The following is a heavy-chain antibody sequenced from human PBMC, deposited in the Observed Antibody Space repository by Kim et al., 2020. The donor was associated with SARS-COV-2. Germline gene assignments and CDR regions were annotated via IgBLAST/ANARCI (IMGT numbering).Heavy chain of an antibody. Sequence: SETLSLTCAVYGGSFSGYYWSWICQPPGKGLEWIGEINHSGSTNYNPSLKSRVTISVDTSKNQFSLKLSSVTAADTAVYYCARTEWGGSGSYYTYGTYYYYMDVWGKGTTVTVSS. J-gene: IGHJ6*03. CDR2: INHSGST. D-gene: IGHD3-10*01. CDR1: GGSFSGYY. V-gene: IGHV4-34*01. CDR3: ARTEWGGSGSYYTYGTYYYYMDV.